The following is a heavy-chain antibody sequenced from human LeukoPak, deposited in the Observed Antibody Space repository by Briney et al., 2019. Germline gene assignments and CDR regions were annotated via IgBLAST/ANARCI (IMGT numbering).Heavy chain of an antibody. D-gene: IGHD3-10*01. CDR2: ISSSSSTI. V-gene: IGHV3-48*04. Sequence: PGGSLRLSCAASGFTFSSYSMNWVRQAPGKGLEWVSYISSSSSTIYYADSVKGRFTISRDNAKNSLYLQMNSLRAEDTAVYYCARWGRFTMVRGTDYYYYYGMDVWGQGTTVTVSS. CDR3: ARWGRFTMVRGTDYYYYYGMDV. J-gene: IGHJ6*02. CDR1: GFTFSSYS.